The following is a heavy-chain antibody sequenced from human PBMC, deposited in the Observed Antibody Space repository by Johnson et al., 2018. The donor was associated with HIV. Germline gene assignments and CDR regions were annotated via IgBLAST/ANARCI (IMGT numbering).Heavy chain of an antibody. D-gene: IGHD5-12*01. CDR1: GFTFDDYA. CDR3: AKDRWLRLPGAEFFCAI. V-gene: IGHV3-9*01. CDR2: ISWNSGSI. Sequence: VQLVESGGGLVQPGRSLRLSCAASGFTFDDYAMHWVRQAPGKGLEWVSGISWNSGSIGYADSVKGRFTISRDNAKNTLYLQMNSLRAEDTAAYYCAKDRWLRLPGAEFFCAIWGQGTMVTVSS. J-gene: IGHJ3*02.